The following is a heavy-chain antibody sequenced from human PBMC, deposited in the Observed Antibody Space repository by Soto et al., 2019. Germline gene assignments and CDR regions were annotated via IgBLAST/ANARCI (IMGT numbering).Heavy chain of an antibody. Sequence: EVQLLESGGGLVQPGGSLRLSCAASGFTFSSYAMSWVRQAPGKGLEWVSAINGSGGSTYYADSVKGQFTISRDNSKYERYRQMNRLMCEETAVYYCAKHLVQQLFKNWFDPWGQRTLGNVFS. CDR1: GFTFSSYA. CDR2: INGSGGST. V-gene: IGHV3-23*01. D-gene: IGHD6-13*01. J-gene: IGHJ5*02. CDR3: AKHLVQQLFKNWFDP.